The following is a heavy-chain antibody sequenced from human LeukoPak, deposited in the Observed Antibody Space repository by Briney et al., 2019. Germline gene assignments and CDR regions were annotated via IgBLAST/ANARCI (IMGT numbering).Heavy chain of an antibody. CDR1: GYSLTSYW. CDR2: IYPGDSDT. D-gene: IGHD6-19*01. Sequence: GESLKISCKGSGYSLTSYWIGWVRQVPGKGLEWMGVIYPGDSDTRYSPSFQGQVTISADKSISTAYLQWSSLKVSDSAMYYCARQWLVEENWFDPWGQGTLVTVSS. V-gene: IGHV5-51*01. J-gene: IGHJ5*02. CDR3: ARQWLVEENWFDP.